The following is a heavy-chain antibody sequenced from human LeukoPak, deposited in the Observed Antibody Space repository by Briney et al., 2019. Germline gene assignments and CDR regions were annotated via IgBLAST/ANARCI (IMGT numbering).Heavy chain of an antibody. CDR2: MNPNCVKT. J-gene: IGHJ6*03. V-gene: IGHV1-8*01. CDR3: AIRYGSGEKYYYYYMDV. Sequence: GASVKVSCKASGYTFTSYDINWVRQATGQGLEWMGWMNPNCVKTGYEQKFQGRLAMTSNHSISTAYMELSSLRSEDKAVYYCAIRYGSGEKYYYYYMDVWGKGTTVTVSS. CDR1: GYTFTSYD. D-gene: IGHD3-10*01.